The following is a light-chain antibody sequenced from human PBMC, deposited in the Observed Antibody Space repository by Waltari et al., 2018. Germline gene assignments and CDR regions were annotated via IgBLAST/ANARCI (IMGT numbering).Light chain of an antibody. J-gene: IGLJ3*02. Sequence: QAVLTQPSSLSASPGASPSLTCALRSDMNVGTYRIYWYQQKPGSPPQYLLTYKSDSDKQQGSGVPSRFSGSKDASANAGILLISGLQSEDEADYYCMIWHSSAWVFGGGTKLTVL. V-gene: IGLV5-45*03. CDR1: SDMNVGTYR. CDR3: MIWHSSAWV. CDR2: YKSDSDK.